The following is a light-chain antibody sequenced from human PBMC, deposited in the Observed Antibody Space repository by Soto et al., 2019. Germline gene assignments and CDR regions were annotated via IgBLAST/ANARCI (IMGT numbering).Light chain of an antibody. CDR2: YAS. CDR1: QSVRNN. V-gene: IGKV3-15*01. J-gene: IGKJ5*01. CDR3: QQHNNWPPIT. Sequence: MMRTQSPATLSLSPGERATLSCRASQSVRNNLAWYQHKPGQVPRLLIYYASTRATGIPARFSGSGSGTEFTLTICSLQSEDVAVYYCQQHNNWPPITFGQGTRLEIK.